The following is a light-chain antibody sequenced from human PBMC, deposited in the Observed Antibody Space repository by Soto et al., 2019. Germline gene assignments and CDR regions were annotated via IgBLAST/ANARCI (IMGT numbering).Light chain of an antibody. CDR1: QSVINY. CDR3: QQRANWPLT. J-gene: IGKJ4*01. CDR2: DTS. V-gene: IGKV3-11*01. Sequence: IGLRQSPATLSLSPGERATLSFRASQSVINYLAWYQQKPGQAPRLLIYDTSNRATGIPARFSGSGSGTDFTLIISSLEPEDFAVYYCQQRANWPLTFGGGTKVHIK.